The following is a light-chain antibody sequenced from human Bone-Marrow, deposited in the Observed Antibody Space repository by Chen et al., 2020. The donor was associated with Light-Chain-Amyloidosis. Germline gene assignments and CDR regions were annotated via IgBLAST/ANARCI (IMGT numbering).Light chain of an antibody. CDR3: QQYYSTPYT. J-gene: IGKJ2*01. CDR1: ESLLYRSNNKNY. Sequence: DIVMTQSPDSLAVSLGERATINCKSSESLLYRSNNKNYLGWYQQKPGQSPKLLMYWYSTRESGVPDRFSGSGSGTDFTLTISSLQAEDVAVYYCQQYYSTPYTFGQGTKLEIQ. CDR2: WYS. V-gene: IGKV4-1*01.